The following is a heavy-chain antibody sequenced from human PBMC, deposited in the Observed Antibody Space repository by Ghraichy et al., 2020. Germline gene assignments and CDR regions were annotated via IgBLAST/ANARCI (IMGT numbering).Heavy chain of an antibody. CDR1: GFTFDDYA. CDR2: ISWNSGSI. J-gene: IGHJ3*02. D-gene: IGHD1-26*01. Sequence: GGSLRLSCAASGFTFDDYAMHWVRQAPGKGLEWVSGISWNSGSIGYVDSVKGRFTISRDNAKHSLYLQMNSLRAEDTALYYCAKDLWDSGSYYGAFDIWGQGTMVTVSS. CDR3: AKDLWDSGSYYGAFDI. V-gene: IGHV3-9*01.